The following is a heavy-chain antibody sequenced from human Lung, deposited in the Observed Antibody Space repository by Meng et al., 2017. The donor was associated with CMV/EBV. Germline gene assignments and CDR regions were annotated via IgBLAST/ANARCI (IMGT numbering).Heavy chain of an antibody. V-gene: IGHV3-7*01. D-gene: IGHD2-21*01. CDR2: IKQDGSEK. CDR3: ARDNSIIADYGMDV. Sequence: GGSXRLXCVASGFSFSAHTMNWVRQAPGKGLEWVANIKQDGSEKYYVDSVKGRFTISRDNAKNSLYLQMNSLRAEDTAVYYCARDNSIIADYGMDVWGRGXTVTVSS. J-gene: IGHJ6*02. CDR1: GFSFSAHT.